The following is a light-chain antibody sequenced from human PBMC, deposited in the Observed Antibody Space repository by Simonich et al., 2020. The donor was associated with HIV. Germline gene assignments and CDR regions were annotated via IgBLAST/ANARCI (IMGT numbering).Light chain of an antibody. Sequence: DIQMTQSPSTLSASVGDRVTITCRASQSISSWLAWYQQKPGKAPKLLIYTASTLQSGVPSRFSGSGSGTDFTLTISSLQPEDSATYYCQQANSFPFTFGPGTKVEIK. CDR2: TAS. CDR3: QQANSFPFT. CDR1: QSISSW. V-gene: IGKV1-12*01. J-gene: IGKJ3*01.